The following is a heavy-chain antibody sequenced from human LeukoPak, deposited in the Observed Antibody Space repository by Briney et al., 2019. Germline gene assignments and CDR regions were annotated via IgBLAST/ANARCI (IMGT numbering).Heavy chain of an antibody. CDR3: AKEAGQRSSRRNWFDP. Sequence: QAGGSLRLSCVASGFPFSSYWMTWVRQAPGKGLEWVANIKQDGSKKSYVDSVKGRFTISRDNSKNTLYLQMNSLRAEDTAVYYCAKEAGQRSSRRNWFDPWGQGTLVTVSS. D-gene: IGHD6-13*01. V-gene: IGHV3-7*03. J-gene: IGHJ5*02. CDR1: GFPFSSYW. CDR2: IKQDGSKK.